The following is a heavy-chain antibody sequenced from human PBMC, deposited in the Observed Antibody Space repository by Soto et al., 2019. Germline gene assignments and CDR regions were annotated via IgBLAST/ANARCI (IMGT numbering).Heavy chain of an antibody. V-gene: IGHV4-30-4*01. CDR1: GGSISSGDYY. CDR3: ARERPDGSRLDP. D-gene: IGHD6-13*01. Sequence: QVQLQESGPGLVKPSQTLSLTCTVSGGSISSGDYYWSWIRQPPGKGLEWIGYIYYSGSTYYNPSPXRXXTIAVDTSKNQFSLKLSSVTAADTAVYYCARERPDGSRLDPWGQGTVVTVSS. CDR2: IYYSGST. J-gene: IGHJ5*02.